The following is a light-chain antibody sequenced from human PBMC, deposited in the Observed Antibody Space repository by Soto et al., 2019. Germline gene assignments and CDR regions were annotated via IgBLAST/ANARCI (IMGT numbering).Light chain of an antibody. CDR3: QTWGTGPVV. Sequence: QLVLTQLPSASASLGASVKLTCTLSSGHSRYAIAWHQQQPEKGPRYLMKVTSDGSHIKGDGIPDRFSGSSSGAERYLTISSLQSEDEADYYCQTWGTGPVVFGGGTKLTVL. V-gene: IGLV4-69*01. CDR1: SGHSRYA. CDR2: VTSDGSH. J-gene: IGLJ2*01.